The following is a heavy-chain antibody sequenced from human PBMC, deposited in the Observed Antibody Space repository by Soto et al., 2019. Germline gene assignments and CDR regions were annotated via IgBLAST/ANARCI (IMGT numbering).Heavy chain of an antibody. CDR3: AKGLYSGSYFDY. Sequence: PRGSLRLSCAASGFTFSSYAMTWVRQAPGKGLEWVSAISGSGGSTYYADSVKGQFTISRDNSKNTLYLQMNSLRAEDTAVYYCAKGLYSGSYFDYWGKVTLVGVSS. J-gene: IGHJ4*02. D-gene: IGHD1-26*01. CDR2: ISGSGGST. CDR1: GFTFSSYA. V-gene: IGHV3-23*01.